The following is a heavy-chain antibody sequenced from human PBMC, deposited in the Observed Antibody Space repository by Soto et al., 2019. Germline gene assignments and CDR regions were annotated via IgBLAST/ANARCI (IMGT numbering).Heavy chain of an antibody. J-gene: IGHJ6*02. CDR3: ARGKYYYYGMDV. Sequence: KTSETLSLTCAVSGGSISSGGYSWSWIQQPPGKGLEWIGYIYHSGSTYYNPSLKSRVTISVDRSKNQFSLKLSSVTAADTAVYYCARGKYYYYGMDVWGQGTTVTVSS. V-gene: IGHV4-30-2*01. CDR2: IYHSGST. CDR1: GGSISSGGYS.